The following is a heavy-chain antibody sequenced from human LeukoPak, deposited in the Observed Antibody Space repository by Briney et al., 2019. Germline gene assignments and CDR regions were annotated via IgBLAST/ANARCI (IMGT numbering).Heavy chain of an antibody. D-gene: IGHD2-15*01. Sequence: GGSLRLSCVASGFTLRNYWMHWVRQVPGKGLVWVARIDSDGTSTSHADSVKGRFTISRSTAKNTLYLQMNSLRAEDTAVYYCYSEGHWGQGTLVTVSS. CDR2: IDSDGTST. V-gene: IGHV3-74*01. CDR3: YSEGH. J-gene: IGHJ4*02. CDR1: GFTLRNYW.